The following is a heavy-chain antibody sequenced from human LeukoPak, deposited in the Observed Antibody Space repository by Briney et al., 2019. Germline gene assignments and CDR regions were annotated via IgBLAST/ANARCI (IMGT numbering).Heavy chain of an antibody. D-gene: IGHD6-19*01. V-gene: IGHV4-61*02. CDR2: IYTSGST. J-gene: IGHJ4*02. CDR3: ARETLAVSIDY. CDR1: GGSISSGSYY. Sequence: NPSETVSLTCTVSGGSISSGSYYWSWIRQPAGKGLEWIGRIYTSGSTNYNPSLKSRVTISVDTYKNQFSLKLSSVTAADTAVYYCARETLAVSIDYWGQGTLVTVSS.